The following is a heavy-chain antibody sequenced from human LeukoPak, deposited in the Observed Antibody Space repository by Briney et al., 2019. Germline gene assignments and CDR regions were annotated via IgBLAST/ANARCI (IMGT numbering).Heavy chain of an antibody. D-gene: IGHD4-17*01. Sequence: GSSVKVSCKASGGTFSSYAFSWVRQAPGQGLEWMGGIIPIFGTANYAQKFQGRVTITADESTSTAYMELSSLRSEDTAVYYCAREKDYGDYAVDAFDIWGQGTMVTVSS. CDR1: GGTFSSYA. CDR3: AREKDYGDYAVDAFDI. V-gene: IGHV1-69*01. CDR2: IIPIFGTA. J-gene: IGHJ3*02.